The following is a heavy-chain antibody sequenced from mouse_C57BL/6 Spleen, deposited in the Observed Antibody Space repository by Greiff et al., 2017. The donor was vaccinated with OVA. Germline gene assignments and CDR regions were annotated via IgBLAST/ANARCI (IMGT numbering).Heavy chain of an antibody. D-gene: IGHD3-2*02. V-gene: IGHV1-69*01. Sequence: QVQLQQPGAELVMPGASVKLSCKASGYTFTSYWMHWVKQRPGQGLEWIGEIDPSDSYTNYNQKFKGKSTLTVDKSSSTAYMQLSSLTSEDSAVYYCARGGQLRLQYAMDYWGQGTSVTVSS. CDR3: ARGGQLRLQYAMDY. CDR1: GYTFTSYW. CDR2: IDPSDSYT. J-gene: IGHJ4*01.